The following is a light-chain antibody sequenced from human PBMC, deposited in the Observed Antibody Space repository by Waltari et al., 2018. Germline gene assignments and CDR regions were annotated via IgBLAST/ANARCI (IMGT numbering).Light chain of an antibody. CDR2: AAS. CDR1: QNIHSF. Sequence: EIVLTQSPGSLSLSPGESVTLSCRASQNIHSFLACFQQNPGQAPRLLIFAASTRATGVPPRFSGSGSGTDFTLTISSLAPEDFATYYCQQRHAWPITFGGGTKLEIK. CDR3: QQRHAWPIT. V-gene: IGKV3-11*01. J-gene: IGKJ4*01.